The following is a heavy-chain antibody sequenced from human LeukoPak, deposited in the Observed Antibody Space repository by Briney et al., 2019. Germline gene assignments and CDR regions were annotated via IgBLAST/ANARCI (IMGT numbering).Heavy chain of an antibody. V-gene: IGHV3-23*01. CDR3: AKDRRGYSYGLYYFDY. CDR2: ISGSGGST. D-gene: IGHD5-18*01. CDR1: GFTFSSYA. Sequence: PGGSLRLSCAASGFTFSSYAMSWVRQAPGKGLEWVSAISGSGGSTYYADSVKGRFTISRDNSKNTLYLQMNSLRAEDTAVYYCAKDRRGYSYGLYYFDYWGQGTLVTVSS. J-gene: IGHJ4*02.